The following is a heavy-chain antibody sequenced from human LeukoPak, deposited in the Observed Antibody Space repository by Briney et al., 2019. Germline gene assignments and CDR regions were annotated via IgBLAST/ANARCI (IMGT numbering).Heavy chain of an antibody. V-gene: IGHV4-34*01. CDR1: GGSINNYY. CDR2: INHSGST. D-gene: IGHD4-17*01. Sequence: PSETLSLTCTVSGGSINNYYWTWIRQPPGKGLEWIGEINHSGSTNYNPSLKSRVTISVDTSKNQFSLKLSSVTAADTAVYYCARFPTVTTTSFDYWGQGTLVTVSS. J-gene: IGHJ4*02. CDR3: ARFPTVTTTSFDY.